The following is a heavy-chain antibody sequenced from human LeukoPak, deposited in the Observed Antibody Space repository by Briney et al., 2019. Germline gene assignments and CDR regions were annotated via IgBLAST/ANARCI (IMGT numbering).Heavy chain of an antibody. CDR2: IYYSGTA. D-gene: IGHD6-19*01. CDR1: DDSITNNFYF. CDR3: ARHKVAVPQGFDY. Sequence: PSETLSLTCTVSDDSITNNFYFWGWTRQPPGTGLEWIGTIYYSGTAYYNPSLKSRVTISLDTSKNQFSLKLTSVTAADTAVYYCARHKVAVPQGFDYWGQGTLVTVSS. J-gene: IGHJ4*02. V-gene: IGHV4-39*01.